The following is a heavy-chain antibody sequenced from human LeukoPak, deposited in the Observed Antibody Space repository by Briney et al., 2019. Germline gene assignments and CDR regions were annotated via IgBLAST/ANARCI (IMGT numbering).Heavy chain of an antibody. Sequence: PSETLSLTCAVSGGSISSGGYSWSWIRQPPGKGLEWIGEINHSGSTNYNPSLKSRVTISVDTSKNQFSLKLSSVTAADTAVYYCARGRGTFDYWGQGTLVTVSS. CDR1: GGSISSGGYS. CDR2: INHSGST. CDR3: ARGRGTFDY. V-gene: IGHV4-30-2*01. J-gene: IGHJ4*02.